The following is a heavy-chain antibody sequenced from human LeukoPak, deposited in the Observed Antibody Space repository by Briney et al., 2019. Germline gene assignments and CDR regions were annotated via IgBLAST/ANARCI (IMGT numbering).Heavy chain of an antibody. D-gene: IGHD3-22*01. CDR1: GFTFSSYW. CDR3: ARDPYDNSGYGAFDN. Sequence: PGGSLRLSCAASGFTFSSYWMTWVGQAPGKGLEWVANIKQDGSEKFYVDSVKGRFTISRDNAKNSLYLQMNSLRAEDTAVYYCARDPYDNSGYGAFDNGGQGTLVTVSS. V-gene: IGHV3-7*04. CDR2: IKQDGSEK. J-gene: IGHJ4*02.